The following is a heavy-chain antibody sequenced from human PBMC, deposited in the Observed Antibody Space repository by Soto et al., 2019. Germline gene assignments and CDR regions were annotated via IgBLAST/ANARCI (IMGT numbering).Heavy chain of an antibody. J-gene: IGHJ4*02. CDR3: ARTTGYCSGGSCYSDY. CDR2: ISAYNGNT. D-gene: IGHD2-15*01. Sequence: EASVKVSCKASGYTFTSYGISWVRQAPGQGLEWMGWISAYNGNTNYAQKLQGRVTMTTDTSTSTAYMELRSLRSDDTAVYYCARTTGYCSGGSCYSDYWGQGTLVTVSS. CDR1: GYTFTSYG. V-gene: IGHV1-18*01.